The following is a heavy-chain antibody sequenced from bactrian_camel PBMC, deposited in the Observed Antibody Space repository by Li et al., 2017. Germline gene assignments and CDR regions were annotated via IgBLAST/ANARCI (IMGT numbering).Heavy chain of an antibody. CDR1: RYAYNSYC. J-gene: IGHJ7*01. Sequence: QVQLVESGGGSVQAGGSLTLSCKASRYAYNSYCMVWFRQGAGLKREGVAAIAADGSISYADSVKGRFTISKDDAKRTLYLQMNNLKPEDTGTYYCGARGSNVVGVTVTFVGMDTWGKGTQVTVS. D-gene: IGHD7*01. CDR2: IAADGSI. V-gene: IGHV3S53*01.